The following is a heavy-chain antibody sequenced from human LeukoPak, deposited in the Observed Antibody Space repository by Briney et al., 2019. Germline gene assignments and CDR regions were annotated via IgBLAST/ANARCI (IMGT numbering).Heavy chain of an antibody. CDR2: ISSSSSYI. J-gene: IGHJ5*02. CDR3: ARGPVGQQPRGVNWFDP. D-gene: IGHD3-10*01. V-gene: IGHV3-21*01. CDR1: GFTFSSYS. Sequence: GGSLRLSCAASGFTFSSYSMNWVRQAPGKGLEWVSSISSSSSYIYYADSVKGRFTISRDNAKNSLYLQMNSLRAEDTAVYYCARGPVGQQPRGVNWFDPWGQGTLVTVSS.